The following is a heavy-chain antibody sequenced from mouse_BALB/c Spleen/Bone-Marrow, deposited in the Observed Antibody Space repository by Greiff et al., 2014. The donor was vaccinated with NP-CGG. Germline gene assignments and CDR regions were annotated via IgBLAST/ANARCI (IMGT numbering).Heavy chain of an antibody. Sequence: VQLKESGGGLVKPGGSLKLSCAASGFTFSTYAMSWVRQTPEKRLEWVATISRGGSYIYYPDSVKGRFTISSDNAKNALYLQMSGLGSEDTAIYYCARRYGNYGNFDVWGAGTTVTVSS. CDR2: ISRGGSYI. CDR3: ARRYGNYGNFDV. J-gene: IGHJ1*01. CDR1: GFTFSTYA. D-gene: IGHD2-1*01. V-gene: IGHV5-9-3*01.